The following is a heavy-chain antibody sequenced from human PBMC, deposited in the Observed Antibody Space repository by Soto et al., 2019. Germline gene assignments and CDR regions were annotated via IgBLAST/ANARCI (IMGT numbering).Heavy chain of an antibody. CDR1: GGSIRKIDYY. J-gene: IGHJ4*02. CDR2: IYYSGST. CDR3: ARIDSSGQTAPHCEY. D-gene: IGHD3-22*01. V-gene: IGHV4-31*03. Sequence: QVQLQESGPGLVKPSQTLSLTCTVSGGSIRKIDYYWSWIRQHPGKGLEWIGYIYYSGSTYYNPSLQSRLTISVDTSKNQFALKLSSVTAADTAVYYFARIDSSGQTAPHCEYWGLGTLVTVSS.